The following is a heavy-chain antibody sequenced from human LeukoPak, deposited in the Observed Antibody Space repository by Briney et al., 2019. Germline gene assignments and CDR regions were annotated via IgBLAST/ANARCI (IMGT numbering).Heavy chain of an antibody. J-gene: IGHJ4*02. Sequence: SVKVSCKASGGTFSSYAISWVRQAPGQGLEWMGRIIPILGIANYAQKFQGRVTITADKSTSTAYMELSSLRSEDTAVYYCARDSDSSGYYHRFGYWGQGTLVTVSS. CDR3: ARDSDSSGYYHRFGY. D-gene: IGHD3-22*01. CDR1: GGTFSSYA. CDR2: IIPILGIA. V-gene: IGHV1-69*04.